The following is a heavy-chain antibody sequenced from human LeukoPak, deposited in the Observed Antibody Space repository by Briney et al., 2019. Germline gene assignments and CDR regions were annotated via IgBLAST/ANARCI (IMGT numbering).Heavy chain of an antibody. Sequence: AETLSLTCAASGYSLSSGYYWGWRRPPPGKGLEWIGSIYHSGSTYYNPSLKSRVTISVDTSKNQFSLKLSSVTAADTAVYYCARGDYGDYWGQGTLVTVSS. V-gene: IGHV4-38-2*01. J-gene: IGHJ4*02. CDR1: GYSLSSGYY. CDR2: IYHSGST. CDR3: ARGDYGDY.